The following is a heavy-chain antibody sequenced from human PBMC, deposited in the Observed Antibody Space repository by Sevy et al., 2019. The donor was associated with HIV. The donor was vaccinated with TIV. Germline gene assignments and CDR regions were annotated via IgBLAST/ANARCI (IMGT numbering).Heavy chain of an antibody. CDR3: ARDFCRVGSCYSAFVY. V-gene: IGHV1-3*04. Sequence: ASVKVSCKASGYTFNNYIMYWVRQAPGQSLECVGWVNTRTGDTKYSQKFQGRVSISSDTSASTTYMEFNTLRSEDTPVYYCARDFCRVGSCYSAFVYWGQGTLVTVSS. J-gene: IGHJ4*02. CDR2: VNTRTGDT. D-gene: IGHD2-15*01. CDR1: GYTFNNYI.